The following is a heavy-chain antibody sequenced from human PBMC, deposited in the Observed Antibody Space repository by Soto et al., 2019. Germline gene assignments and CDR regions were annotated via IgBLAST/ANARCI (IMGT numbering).Heavy chain of an antibody. V-gene: IGHV1-69*13. Sequence: ASVKVSCKASGGTFSSYRINWVRQAPGQGLEWVRGIVPIYRTTDYAQKFQGRVTITADESARTSYMELRSLKSQDTAVYYCVRDSGAKLSSSWGQGTLVTVSS. CDR1: GGTFSSYR. D-gene: IGHD6-13*01. CDR2: IVPIYRTT. J-gene: IGHJ4*02. CDR3: VRDSGAKLSSS.